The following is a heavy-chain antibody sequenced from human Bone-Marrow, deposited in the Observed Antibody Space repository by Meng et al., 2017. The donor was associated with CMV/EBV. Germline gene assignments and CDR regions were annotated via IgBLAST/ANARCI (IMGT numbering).Heavy chain of an antibody. CDR2: FIPVFAAA. Sequence: SVKVSCKASGGTFDTYAISWVRQTPGQGLEWMGSFIPVFAAADYAQKFQGRVTIATDKSTSTAYMELSSLRSEDTAVYYCARNIVVVPAAMNGDYYYYCMYVWGQGTTVTVSS. V-gene: IGHV1-69*05. CDR1: GGTFDTYA. D-gene: IGHD2-2*01. CDR3: ARNIVVVPAAMNGDYYYYCMYV. J-gene: IGHJ6*02.